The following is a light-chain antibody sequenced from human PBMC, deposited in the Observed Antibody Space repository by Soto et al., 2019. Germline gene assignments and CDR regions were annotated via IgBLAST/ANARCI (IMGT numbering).Light chain of an antibody. CDR3: QQYHNWPPQYT. Sequence: EIVMTQSPATLSVSPGERATLSGRASQTISSNLAWYQQKPGQAPRLLIHGASTRAAGVPARFSGSGSGTEFTLTITSLQSEDFAVYYCQQYHNWPPQYTFGQGTQLQIK. CDR1: QTISSN. CDR2: GAS. V-gene: IGKV3-15*01. J-gene: IGKJ2*01.